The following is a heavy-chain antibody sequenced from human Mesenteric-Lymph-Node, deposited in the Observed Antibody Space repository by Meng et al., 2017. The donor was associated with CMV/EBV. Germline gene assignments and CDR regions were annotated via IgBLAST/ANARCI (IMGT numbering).Heavy chain of an antibody. J-gene: IGHJ4*02. V-gene: IGHV3-74*01. CDR2: INHDGSNT. CDR3: ARAGTAEYYDSSGYYYAFDY. CDR1: FSDYW. D-gene: IGHD3-22*01. Sequence: FSDYWMHWARQSPGKGLVWVSRINHDGSNTIYADSVKGRFTISRDNAKNTLYLQMNSLRAEDTAVYYRARAGTAEYYDSSGYYYAFDYWGQGALVTVSS.